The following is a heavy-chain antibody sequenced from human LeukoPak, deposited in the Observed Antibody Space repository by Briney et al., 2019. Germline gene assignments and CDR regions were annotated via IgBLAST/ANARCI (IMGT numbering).Heavy chain of an antibody. V-gene: IGHV3-30*02. D-gene: IGHD6-13*01. CDR2: RRYDRRNK. J-gene: IGHJ4*02. Sequence: PGGSLRLSCAPSGFTFTIYGIHWVRQAPGKGLEWVPFRRYDRRNKYFADSVKGRFTISRDNSKNTPYLQMNSLRAEDTAVYYCARDSHYGYSSSWFHLVHIDYWGQGTLVTVSS. CDR3: ARDSHYGYSSSWFHLVHIDY. CDR1: GFTFTIYG.